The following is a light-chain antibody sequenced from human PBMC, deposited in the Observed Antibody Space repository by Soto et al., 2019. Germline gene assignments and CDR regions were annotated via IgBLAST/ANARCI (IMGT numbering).Light chain of an antibody. V-gene: IGKV1-9*01. Sequence: DIQLTQSPSFLSASVGDRVTITCRASQGIGSLLAWYQQKPGKAPKLLIHTASTLQSGVPSRFSGSGSGTEFTLTIISLQPEDFATYYCQHRHSYPITFGQGTRLEIK. CDR2: TAS. CDR3: QHRHSYPIT. J-gene: IGKJ5*01. CDR1: QGIGSL.